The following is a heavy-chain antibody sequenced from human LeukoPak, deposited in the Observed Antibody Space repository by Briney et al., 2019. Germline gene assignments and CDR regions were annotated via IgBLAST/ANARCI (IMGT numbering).Heavy chain of an antibody. J-gene: IGHJ6*03. D-gene: IGHD2-15*01. CDR1: GFTFSSYA. CDR3: AKKGTYCSGGSCYGYYYYMDV. CDR2: ISGSGGST. Sequence: GGSLRLSCAASGFTFSSYAMSWVRQAPGKGLEWVSAISGSGGSTYYADSVKGRFTISRDNSKNTLYLRMNSLRAEDTAVYYCAKKGTYCSGGSCYGYYYYMDVWGKGTTVTVSS. V-gene: IGHV3-23*01.